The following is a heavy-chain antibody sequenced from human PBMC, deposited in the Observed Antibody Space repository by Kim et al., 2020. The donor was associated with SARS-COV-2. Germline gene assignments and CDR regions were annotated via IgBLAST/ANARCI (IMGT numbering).Heavy chain of an antibody. V-gene: IGHV4-31*03. CDR1: GGSISSGGYY. D-gene: IGHD2-2*01. CDR3: ARVPAALVAFDI. Sequence: SETLSLTCSVSGGSISSGGYYWSWIRQHPGKGLEWIGHIYYSGSTYYNPSLKSRITILVDTSKNHFSLRLTSVTAADTAVYYCARVPAALVAFDIWGQGTMVTVSS. CDR2: IYYSGST. J-gene: IGHJ3*02.